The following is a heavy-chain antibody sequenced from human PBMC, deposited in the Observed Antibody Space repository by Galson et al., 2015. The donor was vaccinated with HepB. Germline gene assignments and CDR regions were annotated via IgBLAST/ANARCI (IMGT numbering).Heavy chain of an antibody. CDR3: AIGDIVATHYGMDV. Sequence: SVKVSCKASGGTSSSYAISWVRQAPGQGLEWMGGIIPIFGTANYAQKFQGRVTITADESTSTAYMELSSLRSEDTAVYYCAIGDIVATHYGMDVWGQGTTATVSS. CDR2: IIPIFGTA. D-gene: IGHD5-12*01. J-gene: IGHJ6*02. V-gene: IGHV1-69*13. CDR1: GGTSSSYA.